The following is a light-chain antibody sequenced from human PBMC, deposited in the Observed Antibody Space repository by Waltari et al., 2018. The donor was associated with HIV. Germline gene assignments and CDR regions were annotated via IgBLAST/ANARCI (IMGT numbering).Light chain of an antibody. J-gene: IGKJ5*01. V-gene: IGKV3-20*01. Sequence: ASTRSSRRARAWNQDRHGRAPWLLIFGASSLATGIPDRFRGSGSVTDFTLTISRLEPEDFAVYYCQQYSTSPFTLGQGTRLEIK. CDR2: GAS. CDR3: QQYSTSPFT. CDR1: TRSSRRA.